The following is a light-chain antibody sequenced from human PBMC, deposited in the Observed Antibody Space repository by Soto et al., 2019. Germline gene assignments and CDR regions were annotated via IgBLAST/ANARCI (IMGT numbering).Light chain of an antibody. V-gene: IGKV1-5*01. CDR1: QSISSW. J-gene: IGKJ1*01. CDR3: QQYNSYWT. CDR2: DAS. Sequence: DIQMTHSPSTLSASVVDRVTITCRASQSISSWLAWYQQKPGKAPKLLIYDASSLESGVPSRFSGSGSGTEFTLTISSLQPDDFETYYCQQYNSYWTFGQGTKVDIK.